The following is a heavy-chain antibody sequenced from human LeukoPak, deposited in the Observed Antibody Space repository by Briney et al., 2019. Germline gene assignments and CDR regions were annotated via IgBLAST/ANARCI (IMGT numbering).Heavy chain of an antibody. V-gene: IGHV4-61*01. CDR3: ARALMPRTYFDY. D-gene: IGHD2-2*01. CDR2: IYYSGST. J-gene: IGHJ4*02. Sequence: PSETLTLTCTASGCSVSSCTYYWSWLRPPPGKGRESVVYIYYSGSTNYNPSLTSRVTISVEKSKNQFFLKLSSVTAADTAVYYCARALMPRTYFDYWGQGTLVTVSS. CDR1: GCSVSSCTYY.